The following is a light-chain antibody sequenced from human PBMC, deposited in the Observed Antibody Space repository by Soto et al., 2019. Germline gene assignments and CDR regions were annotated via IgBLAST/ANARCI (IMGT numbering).Light chain of an antibody. V-gene: IGKV1-5*01. CDR3: QQYYSYLWT. J-gene: IGKJ1*01. Sequence: GDRVTITCRASQSISSWLAWYQQKPGKAPKLLIYDASSLESGVPSRFSGSGSAAEFTLTISCLQSEDFATYYCQQYYSYLWTFGQGTKVDIK. CDR1: QSISSW. CDR2: DAS.